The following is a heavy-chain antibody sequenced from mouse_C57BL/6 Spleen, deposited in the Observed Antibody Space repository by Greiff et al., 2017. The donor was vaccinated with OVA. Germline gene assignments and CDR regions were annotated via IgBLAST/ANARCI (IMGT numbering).Heavy chain of an antibody. V-gene: IGHV1-53*01. Sequence: VQLQQPGTELVKPGASVKLSCKASGYTFTSYWMHWVKQRPGQGLEWIGNINPSNGGTNYNEKFKSKATLTVDKSSSTAYMQLSSLTSEDSAVYYCARADYYGSSPYWYFDVWGTGTTVTVSS. J-gene: IGHJ1*03. CDR3: ARADYYGSSPYWYFDV. CDR1: GYTFTSYW. D-gene: IGHD1-1*01. CDR2: INPSNGGT.